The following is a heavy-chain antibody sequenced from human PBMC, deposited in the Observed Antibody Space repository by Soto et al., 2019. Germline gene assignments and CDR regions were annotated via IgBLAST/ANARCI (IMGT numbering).Heavy chain of an antibody. J-gene: IGHJ4*02. CDR1: GFTFSRYW. D-gene: IGHD1-26*01. V-gene: IGHV3-7*05. CDR3: ASPQQSLGQRGDFDS. CDR2: IRQDGSDK. Sequence: EVQLVESGGGLVQPGGSLRLSCAASGFTFSRYWMSWVRQAPGKGLEWVANIRQDGSDKYYVDSVKGRFTISRDNSKTSLYLQMNSLRAEDTAIYYCASPQQSLGQRGDFDSWGQGTLVTVSS.